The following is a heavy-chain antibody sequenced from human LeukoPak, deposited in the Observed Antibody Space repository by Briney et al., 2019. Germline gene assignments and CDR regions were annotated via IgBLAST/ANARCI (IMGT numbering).Heavy chain of an antibody. V-gene: IGHV3-23*01. D-gene: IGHD4-17*01. CDR1: GFTFSKSA. J-gene: IGHJ4*02. CDR2: ISGIGGDT. Sequence: GGSLRLYCVASGFTFSKSAMSWVRQPPGKGLEWVSAISGIGGDTYYAASVEGRFTISRDNSKNTLYLQMNSLGAEDTAVYYCAKDPKGSTVTTYWFVYWGQGTLVTVSS. CDR3: AKDPKGSTVTTYWFVY.